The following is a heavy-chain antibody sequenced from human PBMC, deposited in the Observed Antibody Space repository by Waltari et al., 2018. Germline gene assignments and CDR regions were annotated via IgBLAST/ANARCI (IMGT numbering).Heavy chain of an antibody. Sequence: QVQLQQWGAGLLKPSETLSLTCAVYGGSFSGYYWSWIRQPPGKGLEWIGEINHSGSTNYNPSLKSRVTISVDTSKNQFYLKLSSGTAADTAVYYCARGGSGSYYNPYYYYYYMDVWGKGTTVTVSS. J-gene: IGHJ6*03. D-gene: IGHD3-10*01. V-gene: IGHV4-34*01. CDR1: GGSFSGYY. CDR2: INHSGST. CDR3: ARGGSGSYYNPYYYYYYMDV.